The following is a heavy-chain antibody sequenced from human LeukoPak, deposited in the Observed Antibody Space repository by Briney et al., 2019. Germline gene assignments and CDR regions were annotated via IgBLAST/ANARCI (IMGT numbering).Heavy chain of an antibody. CDR2: IKSKTVGGTI. CDR3: ATQAAGDYDPRILGFFDY. Sequence: GGSLRLSCVASGFTFSNAWMNWVRQAPGKGLEWVGRIKSKTVGGTIDYAAPVKGRFTISRDDSKNSLYLQMNSLKTEDTAVYYWATQAAGDYDPRILGFFDYWGQGTLVTVSS. V-gene: IGHV3-15*01. CDR1: GFTFSNAW. D-gene: IGHD4-17*01. J-gene: IGHJ4*02.